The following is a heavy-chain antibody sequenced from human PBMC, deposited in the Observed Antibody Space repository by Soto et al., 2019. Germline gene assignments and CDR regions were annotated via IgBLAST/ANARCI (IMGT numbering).Heavy chain of an antibody. Sequence: ASVKVSCKASGYTFTSYYMHWVRQAPGQGLEWMGIINPSGGSTSYAQKFQGRVTMTRDTSTSTVYMELSSLRSEDAAVYYCARVPLWFGARYGMDVWGQGTTVTVSS. D-gene: IGHD3-10*01. V-gene: IGHV1-46*01. CDR1: GYTFTSYY. CDR3: ARVPLWFGARYGMDV. CDR2: INPSGGST. J-gene: IGHJ6*02.